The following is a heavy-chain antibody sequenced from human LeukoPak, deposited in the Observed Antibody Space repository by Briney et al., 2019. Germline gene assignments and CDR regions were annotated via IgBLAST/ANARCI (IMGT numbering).Heavy chain of an antibody. D-gene: IGHD2-2*01. J-gene: IGHJ5*02. CDR2: ISAYNGNT. CDR3: AREGIVVVPVAKGFDP. CDR1: GYTFTSYG. Sequence: ASVKVSCKASGYTFTSYGISWVRQAPGQGLEWMGWISAYNGNTNYAQKLQGRVTMTTDTSTSTAYMELRSLRSDDTAVYYCAREGIVVVPVAKGFDPWGQGTLVTVSS. V-gene: IGHV1-18*01.